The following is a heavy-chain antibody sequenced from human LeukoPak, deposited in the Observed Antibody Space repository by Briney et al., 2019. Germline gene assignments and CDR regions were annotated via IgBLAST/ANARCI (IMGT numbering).Heavy chain of an antibody. V-gene: IGHV3-21*01. J-gene: IGHJ4*02. CDR3: ARGQTGQDN. CDR1: GFTFSSYS. CDR2: ISSSSSYI. D-gene: IGHD3-9*01. Sequence: GGALRLSCAASGFTFSSYSMNWGRQAPGKGLEWVSCISSSSSYIYYADSVKGRFPISRDNAKTSLYLQMNSLRAEDTAVYYCARGQTGQDNWGQGTLVTVSS.